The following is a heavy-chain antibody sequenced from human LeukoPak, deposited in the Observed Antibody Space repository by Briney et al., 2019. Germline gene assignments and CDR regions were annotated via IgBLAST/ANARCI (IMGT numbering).Heavy chain of an antibody. D-gene: IGHD3-16*01. CDR3: TRGLGEHGGVSDR. CDR1: GFIFTSNR. CDR2: IKHDGSEQ. V-gene: IGHV3-7*01. Sequence: GGSLRLSCAASGFIFTSNRMNWVRQAPGKGLEWVANIKHDGSEQIYVDSVKGRFTTSRDNAKDSVYLQVNSLRAEDTAVYYCTRGLGEHGGVSDRWGQGTLVIVS. J-gene: IGHJ5*02.